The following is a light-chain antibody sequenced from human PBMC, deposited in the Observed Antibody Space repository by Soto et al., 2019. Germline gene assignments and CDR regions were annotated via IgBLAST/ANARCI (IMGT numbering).Light chain of an antibody. Sequence: QSVLTQPASVSGSPRQSITISCTGTSSDVGGYNYVSWYQQHPGRAPKLMIYDVSNRPSGVSNRFSGSKSGNTASLTISGLQAEGEADYYCSSYTSSSDNYVFGTGTKVTVL. CDR3: SSYTSSSDNYV. V-gene: IGLV2-14*01. CDR1: SSDVGGYNY. J-gene: IGLJ1*01. CDR2: DVS.